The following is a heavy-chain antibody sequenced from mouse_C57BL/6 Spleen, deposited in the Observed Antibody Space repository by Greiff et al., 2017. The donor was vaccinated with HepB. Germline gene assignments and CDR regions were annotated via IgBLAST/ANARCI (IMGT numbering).Heavy chain of an antibody. CDR1: GYTFTDYY. CDR3: ARKWDYYFDY. J-gene: IGHJ2*01. CDR2: INPNNGGT. V-gene: IGHV1-26*01. Sequence: EVQLQQSGPELVKPGASVKISCKASGYTFTDYYMNWVKQSHGKSLEWIGDINPNNGGTSYNQKFKGKATLTVDKSSSTAYMELRSLTSEDSAVYYCARKWDYYFDYWGQGTTLTVSS. D-gene: IGHD1-3*01.